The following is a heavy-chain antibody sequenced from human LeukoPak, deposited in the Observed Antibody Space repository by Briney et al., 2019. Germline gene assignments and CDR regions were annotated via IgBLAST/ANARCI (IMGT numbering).Heavy chain of an antibody. J-gene: IGHJ4*02. CDR2: ISGGGDFT. Sequence: GGSLRPSCAASGFPFRNCAMAWVRQAPGEGLEWASAISGGGDFTLYADSLKGRFIISRDNSKNTLFLQMSSLRAEDTAVYYCVSCTSGTCYSGGFDYWGQGTLVTVSS. D-gene: IGHD2-15*01. CDR1: GFPFRNCA. V-gene: IGHV3-23*01. CDR3: VSCTSGTCYSGGFDY.